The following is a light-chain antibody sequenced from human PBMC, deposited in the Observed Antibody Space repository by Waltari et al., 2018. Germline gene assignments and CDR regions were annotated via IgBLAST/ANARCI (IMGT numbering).Light chain of an antibody. J-gene: IGLJ2*01. Sequence: QSVLTQPPSASATPGQSVTISCSGSSSNIKTNYVYWYQQLPGAAPKLLIYRSNQRPAGVPDRFSGSKSGTSGSLAISGLRSEDEADYYCASWDESLNGVVFGGGTRLTVL. CDR1: SSNIKTNY. CDR2: RSN. CDR3: ASWDESLNGVV. V-gene: IGLV1-47*01.